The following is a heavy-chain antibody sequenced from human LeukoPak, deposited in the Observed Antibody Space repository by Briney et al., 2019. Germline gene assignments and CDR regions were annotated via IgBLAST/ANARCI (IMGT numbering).Heavy chain of an antibody. CDR3: ARAPELKYSGSSQAPLYYYYYMDV. D-gene: IGHD1-26*01. CDR1: GGSISSSSYY. CDR2: IYYSGST. V-gene: IGHV4-39*07. Sequence: NPSETLSLTCTVSGGSISSSSYYWGWIRQPPGKGLEWIGSIYYSGSTYYNPSLKSRVTISVDTSKNQFSLKLSSVTAADTAVYYCARAPELKYSGSSQAPLYYYYYMDVWGKGTTVTVSS. J-gene: IGHJ6*03.